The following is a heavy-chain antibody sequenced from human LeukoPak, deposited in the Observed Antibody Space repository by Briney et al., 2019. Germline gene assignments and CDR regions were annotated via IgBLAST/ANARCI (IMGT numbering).Heavy chain of an antibody. J-gene: IGHJ4*02. V-gene: IGHV4-59*01. D-gene: IGHD3-16*01. Sequence: SETLSLTCTVSGGSISSYYWSWIRQPPGKGLEYIGYIYSSGSTNYNPSLKSRVTIPVDTSKNQFSLKLSSVTAADTAVYYCARGRYDYVYWGQGTLVTVSS. CDR3: ARGRYDYVY. CDR1: GGSISSYY. CDR2: IYSSGST.